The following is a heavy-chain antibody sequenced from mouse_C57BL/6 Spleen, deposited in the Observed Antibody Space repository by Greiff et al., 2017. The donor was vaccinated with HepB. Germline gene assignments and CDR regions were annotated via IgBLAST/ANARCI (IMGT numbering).Heavy chain of an antibody. V-gene: IGHV1-80*01. CDR1: GYAFSSYW. D-gene: IGHD2-1*01. J-gene: IGHJ4*01. Sequence: QVQLQQSGAELVKPGASVKISCKASGYAFSSYWMNWVKQRPGKGLEWIGQIYPGDGDTNYNGKFKGKATLTADKSSSTAYMQLSSLTSEDSAVYFCARWDGNYEEYYAMDYWGQGTSVTVSS. CDR3: ARWDGNYEEYYAMDY. CDR2: IYPGDGDT.